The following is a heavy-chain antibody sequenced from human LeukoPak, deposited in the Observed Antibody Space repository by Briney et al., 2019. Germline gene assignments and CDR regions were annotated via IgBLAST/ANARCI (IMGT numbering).Heavy chain of an antibody. CDR2: ISDTGATT. CDR3: AKDTSIGRYCTNGVCSPFDY. D-gene: IGHD2-8*01. Sequence: PGGSLRLSCAGSGFTFSSYPMSWVRQAPGKGLEWVSAISDTGATTYDADSVKGRFTISRDNSRSTLYLQMNSLRAEDTALYYCAKDTSIGRYCTNGVCSPFDYWGQGTLVTVSS. J-gene: IGHJ4*02. CDR1: GFTFSSYP. V-gene: IGHV3-23*01.